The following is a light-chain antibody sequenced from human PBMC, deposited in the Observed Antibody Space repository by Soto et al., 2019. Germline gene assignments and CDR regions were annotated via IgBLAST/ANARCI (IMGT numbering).Light chain of an antibody. V-gene: IGLV7-46*01. CDR2: DTS. CDR1: TGAVTSGHF. Sequence: QAVVTQEPSLTVSPGGTVSLTCGSSTGAVTSGHFPYWFQQKPGQAPTTLIYDTSKTHSWTPARFSGSLLGGKAALTLSGAQPEDEADYYCLLAYSGDRRIFGGGTKLTVL. CDR3: LLAYSGDRRI. J-gene: IGLJ2*01.